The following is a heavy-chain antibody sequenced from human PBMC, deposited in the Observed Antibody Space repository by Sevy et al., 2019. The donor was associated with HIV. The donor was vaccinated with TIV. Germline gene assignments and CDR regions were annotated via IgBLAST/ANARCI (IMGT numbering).Heavy chain of an antibody. J-gene: IGHJ4*02. V-gene: IGHV2-5*02. Sequence: SGPTLVNPTQTLTLTCTLSGFSLSTRGVSVGWIRQPLGEALEWLELIYWDDDKRYSPSLKSRLSVTKDTSKNQVCLTMTSMDPVDTGTYYCAHRRDDVVVMVYGDFDNWGQGTLVTVSS. CDR3: AHRRDDVVVMVYGDFDN. CDR2: IYWDDDK. D-gene: IGHD2-8*01. CDR1: GFSLSTRGVS.